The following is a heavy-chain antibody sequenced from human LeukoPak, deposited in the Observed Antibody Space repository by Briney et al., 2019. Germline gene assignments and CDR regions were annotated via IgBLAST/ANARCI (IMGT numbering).Heavy chain of an antibody. D-gene: IGHD6-6*01. J-gene: IGHJ6*03. CDR1: GYTFTGYY. V-gene: IGHV1-2*06. Sequence: ASVKVSCKASGYTFTGYYMHWVRQAPGQGLGWMGRINPNSGGTNYAQKFQGRVTMTRDTSISTAYMELSRLRSDDTAVYYCARGQWGSSNYYYYYMDVWGKGTTVTVSS. CDR2: INPNSGGT. CDR3: ARGQWGSSNYYYYYMDV.